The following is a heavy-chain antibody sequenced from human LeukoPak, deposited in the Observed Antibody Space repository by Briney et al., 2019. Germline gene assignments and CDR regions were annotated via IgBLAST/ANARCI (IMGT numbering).Heavy chain of an antibody. Sequence: ASVKVSCKASGYTFTGYYMHWVRQAPGQGLEWMGWINPNSGGTNYAQKFQGRVTMTRDTSTSTAYMELSRLRSDDTAVYYCARRDILTGYYAFDIWGQGTMVTVSS. CDR1: GYTFTGYY. D-gene: IGHD3-9*01. J-gene: IGHJ3*02. V-gene: IGHV1-2*02. CDR2: INPNSGGT. CDR3: ARRDILTGYYAFDI.